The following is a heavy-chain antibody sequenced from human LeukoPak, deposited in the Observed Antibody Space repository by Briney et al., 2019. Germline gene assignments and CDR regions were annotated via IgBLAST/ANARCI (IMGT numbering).Heavy chain of an antibody. J-gene: IGHJ4*02. V-gene: IGHV1-69*01. Sequence: SVKXXCKASGGTFISYAISWVRQAPGQGLEWMGGIIPIFGTANYAQKFQGRVTITGDESTSTAYMELSSLRSEDTAVYYCARDLYGDYNFDYWGQGTLVTVSS. CDR2: IIPIFGTA. CDR1: GGTFISYA. D-gene: IGHD4-17*01. CDR3: ARDLYGDYNFDY.